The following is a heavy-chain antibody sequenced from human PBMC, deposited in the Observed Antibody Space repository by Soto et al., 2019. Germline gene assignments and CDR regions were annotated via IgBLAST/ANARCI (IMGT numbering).Heavy chain of an antibody. D-gene: IGHD2-15*01. CDR3: ARDGAGGYGLGWFAP. CDR1: GDSISRGGYY. V-gene: IGHV4-31*03. J-gene: IGHJ5*01. CDR2: IYHTGST. Sequence: QVQLQESGPGLVKPSQTLSLTCTVSGDSISRGGYYYNWIRHLPGKGLEWIGYIYHTGSTNYNPSLKSRVTISGDTSKNQLSLEWRAVTAADTAVYYCARDGAGGYGLGWFAPWGQGTLVTVSS.